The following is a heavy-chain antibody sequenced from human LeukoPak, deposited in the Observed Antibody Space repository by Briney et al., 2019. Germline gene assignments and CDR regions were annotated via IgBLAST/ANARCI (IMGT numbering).Heavy chain of an antibody. CDR2: MNPNSGNT. J-gene: IGHJ5*02. D-gene: IGHD3-10*01. CDR1: GYTFTSYD. V-gene: IGHV1-8*01. CDR3: ARGLRRWFRELTNWFDP. Sequence: GASVKVSCKASGYTFTSYDINWVRQATGQGLEWMGWMNPNSGNTGYAQKFQGRVTMTRNTSISTAYMGLSSPRSEDTAVYYCARGLRRWFRELTNWFDPWGQGTLVTVSS.